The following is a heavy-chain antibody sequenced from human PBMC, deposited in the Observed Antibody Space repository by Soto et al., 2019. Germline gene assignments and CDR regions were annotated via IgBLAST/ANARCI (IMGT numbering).Heavy chain of an antibody. Sequence: PGESLKISCKGSGYSFTSYWISWVRQMPGKGLEWMGRIDPSDSYTNYSPSFQGHVTISRDNSKNTLYLQMGSLRAEDMAVYYCARRIPFGYGMDVWGQGTTVTVSS. V-gene: IGHV5-10-1*01. CDR2: IDPSDSYT. CDR1: GYSFTSYW. D-gene: IGHD2-21*01. CDR3: ARRIPFGYGMDV. J-gene: IGHJ6*02.